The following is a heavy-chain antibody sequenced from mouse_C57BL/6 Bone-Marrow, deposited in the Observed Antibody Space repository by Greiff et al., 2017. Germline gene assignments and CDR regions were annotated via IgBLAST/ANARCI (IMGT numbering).Heavy chain of an antibody. CDR2: INYDGSST. D-gene: IGHD1-1*01. V-gene: IGHV5-16*01. CDR1: GFTFSDYY. Sequence: EVQLVESEGGLVQPGSSMKLSCTASGFTFSDYYMAWVRQVPEKGLEWVANINYDGSSTYYLDSLKSRFIISRDNAKNILYLQMSSLKSEDTATYYCARLYYYGSSFYWYFDVWGTGTTVTVSS. CDR3: ARLYYYGSSFYWYFDV. J-gene: IGHJ1*03.